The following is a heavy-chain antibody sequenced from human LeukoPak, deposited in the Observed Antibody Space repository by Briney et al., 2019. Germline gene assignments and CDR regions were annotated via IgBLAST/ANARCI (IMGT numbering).Heavy chain of an antibody. D-gene: IGHD3-22*01. CDR3: ARDVVRYDSSGYYRYFDY. Sequence: GGSLRLSCAASGFTFSSYWMHWVRQAPGKGLVWVSRINTDGSSTSYADSVKGRFTISRDNAKNTLYLQMNSLRAEDTAAYYCARDVVRYDSSGYYRYFDYWGQGTLVTVSS. CDR2: INTDGSST. J-gene: IGHJ4*02. V-gene: IGHV3-74*01. CDR1: GFTFSSYW.